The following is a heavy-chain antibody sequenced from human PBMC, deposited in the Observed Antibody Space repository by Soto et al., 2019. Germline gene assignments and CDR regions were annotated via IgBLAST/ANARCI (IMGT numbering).Heavy chain of an antibody. J-gene: IGHJ4*02. CDR2: ISSSGTTI. D-gene: IGHD3-9*01. CDR3: AGFDGLFSKVDY. Sequence: EVQLVESGGGLVQPGGSLRLSCTASRFTFSSYQMNWVRQAPGKGLEWVSYISSSGTTIYYADSVKGRFTISRDNAKNSLFLQVNSLRAEDTAVYYCAGFDGLFSKVDYWGQGTLVTVSS. V-gene: IGHV3-48*03. CDR1: RFTFSSYQ.